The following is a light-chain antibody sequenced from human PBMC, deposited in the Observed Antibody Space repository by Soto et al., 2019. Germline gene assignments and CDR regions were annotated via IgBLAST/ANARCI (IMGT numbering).Light chain of an antibody. CDR2: SAS. CDR1: QSVSSN. J-gene: IGKJ3*01. Sequence: EIVMTQSPATLSVSPGERVTLSCRASQSVSSNLAWYQQKPGQAPRLLIYSASTRVLGIPTRFSGSGSGTDFTLTISSLQSEDFALYFCQHYNNWPPITFGPGTKVDIK. CDR3: QHYNNWPPIT. V-gene: IGKV3-15*01.